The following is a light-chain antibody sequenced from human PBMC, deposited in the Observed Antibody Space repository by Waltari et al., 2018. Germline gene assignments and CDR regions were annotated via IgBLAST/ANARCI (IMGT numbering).Light chain of an antibody. CDR1: TSDVGGYHF. CDR2: EVS. CDR3: SSYTSSSHVV. Sequence: QSALTQPASVSGSPGQSITIPFPGTTSDVGGYHFVSWYQQHPGKAPKLMIYEVSKRPSGVSNRFSGSKSGNTASLTISGLQAEDEADYYCSSYTSSSHVVFGGGTKLTVL. V-gene: IGLV2-14*01. J-gene: IGLJ2*01.